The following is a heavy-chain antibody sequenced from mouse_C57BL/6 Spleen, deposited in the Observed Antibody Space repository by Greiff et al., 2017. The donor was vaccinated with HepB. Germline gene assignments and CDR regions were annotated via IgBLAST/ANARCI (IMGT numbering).Heavy chain of an antibody. CDR1: GFTFSSYA. CDR2: ISDGGSYT. Sequence: EVKLMESGGGLVKPGGSLKLSCAASGFTFSSYAMSWVRQTPEKRLEWVATISDGGSYTYYPDNVKGRFTISRYNAKNNLYLQMSHLKSEDTAMYYCARASYYYGSSPDYFDYWGQGTTLTVSS. V-gene: IGHV5-4*03. J-gene: IGHJ2*01. D-gene: IGHD1-1*01. CDR3: ARASYYYGSSPDYFDY.